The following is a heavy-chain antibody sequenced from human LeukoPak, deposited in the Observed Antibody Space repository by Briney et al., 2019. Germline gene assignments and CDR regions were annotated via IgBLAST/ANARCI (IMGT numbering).Heavy chain of an antibody. CDR1: GESFSDYY. J-gene: IGHJ4*02. CDR3: ARVSGLKNFDS. V-gene: IGHV4-34*01. D-gene: IGHD2-8*01. CDR2: INHSGGT. Sequence: SETLSLTCTVFGESFSDYYWTWIRQPPGKGLEWIGQINHSGGTNYNPSLKSRVTISLDTSKKHFSLKLFSVTAADTAVYYCARVSGLKNFDSWGQGTLVTVSS.